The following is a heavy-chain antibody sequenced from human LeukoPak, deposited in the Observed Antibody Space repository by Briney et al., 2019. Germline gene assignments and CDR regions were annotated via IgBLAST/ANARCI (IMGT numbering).Heavy chain of an antibody. Sequence: SVKVSCKAAGGTFSSYTITWVRQAPGQGLEWMGGTMPLFNTPNYAQQFQGRVTMTTDESTSTAYLELSSLRFEDTAMYYCARVDRSHFYLDVWGKGTTVTVSS. CDR3: ARVDRSHFYLDV. J-gene: IGHJ6*03. V-gene: IGHV1-69*05. CDR1: GGTFSSYT. CDR2: TMPLFNTP.